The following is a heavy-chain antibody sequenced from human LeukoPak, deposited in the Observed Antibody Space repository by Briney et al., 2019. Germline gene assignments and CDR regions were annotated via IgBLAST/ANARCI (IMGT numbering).Heavy chain of an antibody. CDR1: GFTFSNYA. CDR3: TKTGDSGWFNDY. J-gene: IGHJ4*02. V-gene: IGHV3-23*01. D-gene: IGHD6-19*01. CDR2: ISDSGAGT. Sequence: GGSLRLSCAASGFTFSNYAISWVRQAPGKGLEWVSAISDSGAGTYYADSVKGRFTISRDNSKNTVYVQMNRQLTEGTAVYYCTKTGDSGWFNDYWGQGTLVTVSS.